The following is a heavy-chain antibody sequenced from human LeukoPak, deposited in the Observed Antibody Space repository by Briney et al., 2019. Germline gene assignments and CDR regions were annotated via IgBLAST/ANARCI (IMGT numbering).Heavy chain of an antibody. J-gene: IGHJ6*02. CDR2: IYTSGST. V-gene: IGHV4-4*07. D-gene: IGHD3-3*01. Sequence: PSEILSLTCTVSGGSISSYYWSWIRQPAGKGLEWIGRIYTSGSTNYNPSLKSRVTMSVDTSKNQFSLKLSSVTAADTAVYYCAREGLRVTIFGVAQYGMDVWGQGTTVTVSS. CDR1: GGSISSYY. CDR3: AREGLRVTIFGVAQYGMDV.